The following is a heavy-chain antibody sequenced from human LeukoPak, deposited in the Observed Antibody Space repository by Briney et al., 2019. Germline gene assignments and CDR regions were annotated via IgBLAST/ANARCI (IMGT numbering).Heavy chain of an antibody. CDR2: MNGEGTTI. CDR1: GLTFRTTW. J-gene: IGHJ4*02. D-gene: IGHD1-7*01. Sequence: GGSLRLSCATSGLTFRTTWMHWVRHAPGKGLVWVSRMNGEGTTIDYADSVKGRFTVSRDYAKNTLFLQMNNLRTEDTALYFCATARNFRFEYWGQGSLVIVSA. CDR3: ATARNFRFEY. V-gene: IGHV3-74*01.